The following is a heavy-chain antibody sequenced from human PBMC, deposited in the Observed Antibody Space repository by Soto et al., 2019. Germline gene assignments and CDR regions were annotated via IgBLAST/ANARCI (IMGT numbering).Heavy chain of an antibody. V-gene: IGHV4-59*01. J-gene: IGHJ5*02. D-gene: IGHD1-26*01. CDR1: GGSISSYY. CDR2: IYYSGST. Sequence: PSETLSLTCTVSGGSISSYYWSWIRQPPGKGLEWIGYIYYSGSTNYNPSLKSRVTISVDTSKNQFSLKLSSVTAADTAVYYCARYSGPNWFDPWGQGTLVTVSS. CDR3: ARYSGPNWFDP.